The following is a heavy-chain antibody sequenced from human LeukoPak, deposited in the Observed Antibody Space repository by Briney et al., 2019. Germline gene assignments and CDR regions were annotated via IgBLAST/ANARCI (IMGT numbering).Heavy chain of an antibody. D-gene: IGHD3-10*01. CDR3: AKDQTIRWFGELLGWFDP. V-gene: IGHV3-30*04. CDR1: GFAFSSYA. CDR2: ISYDGSNK. J-gene: IGHJ5*02. Sequence: GGSLRLSCAASGFAFSSYAMHWVRQAPGKGLEWVAVISYDGSNKYYADSVKGRFTISRDNSKNTLYLQMNSLRAEDTAVYYCAKDQTIRWFGELLGWFDPWGQGTLVTVSS.